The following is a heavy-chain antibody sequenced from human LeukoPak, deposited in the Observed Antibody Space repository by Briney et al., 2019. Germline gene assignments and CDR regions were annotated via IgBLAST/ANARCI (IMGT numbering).Heavy chain of an antibody. CDR2: IYYSGST. Sequence: SETLSLTCTVSGGSISSYYWSWIRQPPGKGLEWIGYIYYSGSTNYNPSLKSRVTISVDTSKNQFSLKLSSVTAADTAVYYCARDSRDFWSGYYRFGPWGQGTLVTVSS. D-gene: IGHD3-3*01. J-gene: IGHJ5*02. CDR3: ARDSRDFWSGYYRFGP. V-gene: IGHV4-59*01. CDR1: GGSISSYY.